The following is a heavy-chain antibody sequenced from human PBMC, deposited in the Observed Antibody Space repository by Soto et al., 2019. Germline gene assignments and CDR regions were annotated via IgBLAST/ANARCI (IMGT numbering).Heavy chain of an antibody. CDR1: GLPFSGYA. J-gene: IGHJ4*02. CDR3: AKDPAYCGGDCSPQDY. V-gene: IGHV3-23*01. CDR2: ISGSGGST. Sequence: GGSLRLSCAASGLPFSGYAMSLVRKDPGKGLEWVSAISGSGGSTYYADSVKGRFTISRDNSKNTLYLQMNSLRAEDTAVYYCAKDPAYCGGDCSPQDYWGQGTLVTVSS. D-gene: IGHD2-21*02.